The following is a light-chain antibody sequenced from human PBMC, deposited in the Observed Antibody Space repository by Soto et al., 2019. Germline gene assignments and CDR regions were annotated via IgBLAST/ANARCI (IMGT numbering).Light chain of an antibody. CDR3: QVWDGLGDHVI. Sequence: SYELTQPPSVSVAPGQTARITCGGNNIESKSVHWYQQRPGQAPVLVVHDDSDRPSGIPERISGSNSGNTANLTISRVEAGDEAEYYCQVWDGLGDHVIFGGGTKLTVL. CDR1: NIESKS. J-gene: IGLJ2*01. CDR2: DDS. V-gene: IGLV3-21*02.